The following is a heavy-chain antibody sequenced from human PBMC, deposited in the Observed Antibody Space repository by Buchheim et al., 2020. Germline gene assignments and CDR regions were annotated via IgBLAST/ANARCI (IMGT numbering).Heavy chain of an antibody. J-gene: IGHJ4*02. CDR1: GFTFSSYE. CDR3: ARSRYCNGNSCFQPHDY. V-gene: IGHV3-48*03. D-gene: IGHD2-15*01. Sequence: EVQLVESGGGLVQPGGSLRLSCAASGFTFSSYEMNWVRQAPGKGLEWVSYISSSGSTIYYADSVKGRFTISRDNATNSLYLQMNSLRAEDTAVYYCARSRYCNGNSCFQPHDYWGQGT. CDR2: ISSSGSTI.